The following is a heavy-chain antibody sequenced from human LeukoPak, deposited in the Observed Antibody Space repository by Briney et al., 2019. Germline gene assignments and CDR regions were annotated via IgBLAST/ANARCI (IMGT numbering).Heavy chain of an antibody. J-gene: IGHJ5*02. Sequence: SVKVSCKASGGTFSSYAISWVRQAPGQGLEWMGRIIPIFGTANYAQKFQGRVTITTDESTSTAYMEVRSLRSDDTAVYYCARLSPPIASFCSGGTCYSGGFDPWGQGTLVTVSS. V-gene: IGHV1-69*05. CDR2: IIPIFGTA. CDR3: ARLSPPIASFCSGGTCYSGGFDP. D-gene: IGHD2-15*01. CDR1: GGTFSSYA.